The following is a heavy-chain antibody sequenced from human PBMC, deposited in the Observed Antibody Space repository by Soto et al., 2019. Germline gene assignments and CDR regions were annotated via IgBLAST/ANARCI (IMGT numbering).Heavy chain of an antibody. CDR1: GFTFTSYG. CDR2: ILHDGSTE. V-gene: IGHV3-30*03. D-gene: IGHD4-4*01. J-gene: IGHJ6*02. Sequence: GGSLRLSCAASGFTFTSYGMHWVRQAPGKGLEWMALILHDGSTEYYADSVRGRFTISRDNAKNSLYLQMNSLRAEDTAVYFCARDPAIYSGKFDYGLDVWGRGTTVTVSS. CDR3: ARDPAIYSGKFDYGLDV.